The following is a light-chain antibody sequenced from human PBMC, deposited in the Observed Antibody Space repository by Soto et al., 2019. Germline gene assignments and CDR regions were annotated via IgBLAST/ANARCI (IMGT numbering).Light chain of an antibody. CDR2: ATS. V-gene: IGKV3-20*01. CDR3: QQYDTSPYT. J-gene: IGKJ3*01. CDR1: QSISSSY. Sequence: EIVLTQSPGTLSLSPGERATLSCRASQSISSSYLAWYQHKPGQTPRLLLFATSIRATGIPDRSSGSGSGTDFTLSISRLEPEDFAVYYCQQYDTSPYTFGPGTKVYIK.